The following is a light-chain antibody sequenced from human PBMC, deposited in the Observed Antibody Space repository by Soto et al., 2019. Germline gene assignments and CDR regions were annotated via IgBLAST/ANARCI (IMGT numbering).Light chain of an antibody. CDR3: AAWDDSLNGPV. CDR2: SSN. CDR1: SSNIGINT. V-gene: IGLV1-44*01. Sequence: QSVLTQPPSASGTPGQRVTISCSGSSSNIGINTVNWYQQLPGTAPKLLIYSSNQRPSWVPDRFSGSKSGTSASLAISGLQSEDESDYDCAAWDDSLNGPVFGTGTKLTVL. J-gene: IGLJ1*01.